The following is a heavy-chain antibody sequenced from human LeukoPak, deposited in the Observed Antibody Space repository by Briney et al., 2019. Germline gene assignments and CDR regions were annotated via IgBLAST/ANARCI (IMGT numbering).Heavy chain of an antibody. D-gene: IGHD2-21*01. J-gene: IGHJ4*02. V-gene: IGHV3-23*05. Sequence: PGDSLRLSCAASGFSLGEYAMSWVRQAPGKGPEWVSAISGSSTYYSGSVKGRFTISRDTSKTTVYLQMNVLREDDTALYYCVKGPQVGDGYHPDYWGQGTLVTVSS. CDR2: ISGSST. CDR3: VKGPQVGDGYHPDY. CDR1: GFSLGEYA.